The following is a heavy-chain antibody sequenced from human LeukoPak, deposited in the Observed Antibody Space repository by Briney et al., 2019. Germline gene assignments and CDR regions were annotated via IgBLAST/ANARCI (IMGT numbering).Heavy chain of an antibody. D-gene: IGHD3-22*01. CDR3: ASGSTSILTMNPFDY. Sequence: GASVKVSCKASGGTFSSYAISWVRQAPGQGLEWMGGIIPIFGTANYAQKFQGRVTITADESTSTAYMELSSLRSEDTAVYYCASGSTSILTMNPFDYWGQGTLVTVSS. V-gene: IGHV1-69*13. J-gene: IGHJ4*02. CDR2: IIPIFGTA. CDR1: GGTFSSYA.